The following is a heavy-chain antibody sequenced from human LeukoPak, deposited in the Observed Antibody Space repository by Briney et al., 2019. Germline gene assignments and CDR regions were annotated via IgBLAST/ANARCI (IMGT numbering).Heavy chain of an antibody. V-gene: IGHV1-18*04. D-gene: IGHD5-18*01. Sequence: ASVKVSCKASGYTFTGYYMHWVRQAPGQGLEWMGWISAYNGNTNYAQKLQGRVTMTTATSTSTAYMELRSLRADDTAVYYCARDRVFVDTAIVSPVQYFDYWGQGTLVTASS. CDR2: ISAYNGNT. J-gene: IGHJ4*02. CDR3: ARDRVFVDTAIVSPVQYFDY. CDR1: GYTFTGYY.